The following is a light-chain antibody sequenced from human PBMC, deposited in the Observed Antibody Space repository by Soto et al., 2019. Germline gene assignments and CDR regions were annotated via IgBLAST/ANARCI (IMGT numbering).Light chain of an antibody. CDR1: QSVSSSY. J-gene: IGKJ2*01. V-gene: IGKV3-20*01. CDR3: QQYGDSPPYT. Sequence: EIVLTQSPGTLSLSPGERATLFCRASQSVSSSYLAWYQQKPGQAPRLLIYGASSRATGIPDRFSGSGSGTDFTLTISRLEPEDFAVYYCQQYGDSPPYTFGQGTKVEIK. CDR2: GAS.